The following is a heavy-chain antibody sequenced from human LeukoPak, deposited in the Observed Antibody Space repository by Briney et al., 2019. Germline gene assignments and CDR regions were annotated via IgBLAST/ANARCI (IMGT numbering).Heavy chain of an antibody. V-gene: IGHV4-61*02. D-gene: IGHD2-15*01. CDR1: GGSISSGSYY. Sequence: SETLSLTCTVSGGSISSGSYYWSWLRQPAGTGLEWIGRIYTSGSTNYNPSLKSRVTISVDTSKNQFSLKLSSVTAADTAVYYCASMVAAGPVGYYYYYYMDVWGKGTTVTISS. CDR3: ASMVAAGPVGYYYYYYMDV. J-gene: IGHJ6*03. CDR2: IYTSGST.